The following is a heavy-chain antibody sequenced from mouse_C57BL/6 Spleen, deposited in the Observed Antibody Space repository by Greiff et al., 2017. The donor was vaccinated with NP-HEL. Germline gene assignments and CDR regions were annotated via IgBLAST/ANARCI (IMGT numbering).Heavy chain of an antibody. Sequence: VHLVESGAELVRPGASVTLSCKASGYTFTDYEMHWVKQTPVHGLEWIGAIDPETGGTAYNQKFKGKAILTADKSSSTAYMALRSLTSEDSAVYYCTSWGYDGFAYWGQGTLVTVSA. D-gene: IGHD2-2*01. J-gene: IGHJ3*01. V-gene: IGHV1-15*01. CDR2: IDPETGGT. CDR3: TSWGYDGFAY. CDR1: GYTFTDYE.